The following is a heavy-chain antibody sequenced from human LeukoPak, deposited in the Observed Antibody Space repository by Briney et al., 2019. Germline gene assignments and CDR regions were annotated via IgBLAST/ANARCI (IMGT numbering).Heavy chain of an antibody. CDR3: ARVITMIVVVSRWDAFDI. J-gene: IGHJ3*02. Sequence: GGSLRLSCAASGFTFSSYWMSWVRQAPGKGLEWVSVIYSGGSTYYADSVEGGFTISRDNSKNTLYLQMNSLRAEDTAVYYCARVITMIVVVSRWDAFDIWGQGTLVTVSS. CDR2: IYSGGST. D-gene: IGHD3-22*01. CDR1: GFTFSSYW. V-gene: IGHV3-66*01.